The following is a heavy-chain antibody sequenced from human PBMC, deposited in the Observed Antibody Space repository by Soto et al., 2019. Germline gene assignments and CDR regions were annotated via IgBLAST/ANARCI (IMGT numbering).Heavy chain of an antibody. J-gene: IGHJ5*02. CDR1: GFIFENFG. V-gene: IGHV3-23*01. D-gene: IGHD1-26*01. Sequence: WWSLRLSCSASGFIFENFGMSWVRQAPGKGLEWISSISGSGFKKYYADSVKGRFTISRDNSKSTVYLELNNLSAEDTAVYHCAKNQGVELVPLATVDWFDPWGQGSVVTVSS. CDR2: ISGSGFKK. CDR3: AKNQGVELVPLATVDWFDP.